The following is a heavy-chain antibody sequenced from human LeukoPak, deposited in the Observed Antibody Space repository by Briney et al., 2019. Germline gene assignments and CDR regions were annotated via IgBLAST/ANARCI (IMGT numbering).Heavy chain of an antibody. CDR2: IYWDDDK. D-gene: IGHD6-13*01. V-gene: IGHV2-5*02. J-gene: IGHJ4*02. CDR3: AHSGAAGNCDD. CDR1: GFSLSTTGVG. Sequence: SGPTMVKPTQTLTLTCTYSGFSLSTTGVGVGWIRQPPGKALEWLALIYWDDDKPYSPSQTSRLTITKDTSKNQVVLKMTNMDPVDTATYYCAHSGAAGNCDDWRQGTVVTVYS.